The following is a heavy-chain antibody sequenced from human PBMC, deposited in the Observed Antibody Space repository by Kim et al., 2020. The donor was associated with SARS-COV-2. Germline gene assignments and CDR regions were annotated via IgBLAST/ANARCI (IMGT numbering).Heavy chain of an antibody. CDR1: GGSVSSGNYY. J-gene: IGHJ4*02. CDR2: IFYSGST. V-gene: IGHV4-61*03. D-gene: IGHD1-26*01. CDR3: ARDLGDPDVGGFDY. Sequence: SETLSLTCTVSGGSVSSGNYYWSWIRQPPGKGLEWIGYIFYSGSTNYNPSLKSRVTISVDTSKNHFSLKLSSVTAADTAVYYCARDLGDPDVGGFDYWGQGTLVTVSS.